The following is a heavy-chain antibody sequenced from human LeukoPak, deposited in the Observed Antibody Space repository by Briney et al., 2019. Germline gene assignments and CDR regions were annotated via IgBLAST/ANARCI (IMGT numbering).Heavy chain of an antibody. CDR2: IKQDGSEK. V-gene: IGHV3-7*03. D-gene: IGHD3-10*01. Sequence: GGSLRLSCAASAFTFSSYWMSWVRQAPGKGLEWVAKIKQDGSEKYYVDSVKGRFTISRDNAKNSLYLQMNSLRSEDTALYHCAKAGGAGSYFFNCFDPWGQGTLVTVSS. CDR3: AKAGGAGSYFFNCFDP. CDR1: AFTFSSYW. J-gene: IGHJ5*02.